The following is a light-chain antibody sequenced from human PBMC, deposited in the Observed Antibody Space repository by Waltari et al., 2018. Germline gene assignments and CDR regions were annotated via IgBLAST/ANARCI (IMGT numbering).Light chain of an antibody. CDR3: CSYAGSPWV. J-gene: IGLJ3*02. V-gene: IGLV2-23*02. CDR2: DVS. CDR1: SSDIGSYNL. Sequence: QSITISCTGSSSDIGSYNLVSWYQQHPDKASILVIHDVSQRPSGVSTRFSGSKSGNTASLTISGLQAEDEADYYCCSYAGSPWVFGGGTKLTVL.